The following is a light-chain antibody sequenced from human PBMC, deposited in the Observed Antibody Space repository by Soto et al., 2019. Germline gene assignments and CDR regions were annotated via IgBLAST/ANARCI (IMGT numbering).Light chain of an antibody. J-gene: IGLJ2*01. CDR1: SSDVGGYNY. CDR3: CSYAGTYAV. Sequence: QSVLTQPRSVSGSPGQSVAISCTGTSSDVGGYNYVSWCQQHPGKAPKLMIYDVSGRPSGVPDRFSGSKSGNTASLTISGLQAEDEADYYCCSYAGTYAVFGGGTKLTVL. CDR2: DVS. V-gene: IGLV2-11*01.